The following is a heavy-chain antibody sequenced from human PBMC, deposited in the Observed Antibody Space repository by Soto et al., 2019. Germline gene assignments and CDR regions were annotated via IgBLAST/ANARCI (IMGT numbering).Heavy chain of an antibody. D-gene: IGHD2-2*01. J-gene: IGHJ3*02. CDR1: GGSISSGGYY. CDR2: IYYSGST. V-gene: IGHV4-31*03. Sequence: QVQLQESGPGLVKPSQTLSLTCTVSGGSISSGGYYWSWIRQHPGKGLEWIGYIYYSGSTYYNPSLKNRVTISVDSSKNQFSLKLSSVTAADTAVYYCAREPRYCSSTSCYLGRGFGAFDIWGQGTMVTVSS. CDR3: AREPRYCSSTSCYLGRGFGAFDI.